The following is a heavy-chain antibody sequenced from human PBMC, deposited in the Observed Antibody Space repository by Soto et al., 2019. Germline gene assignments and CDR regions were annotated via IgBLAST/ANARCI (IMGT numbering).Heavy chain of an antibody. D-gene: IGHD1-26*01. V-gene: IGHV4-4*02. J-gene: IGHJ4*02. Sequence: QVQLQEAGQGLVKPSRTLSLTFAVFGGSISNSNWWTWVRQPPGKGLDWIGEIFHSGSTTYNSSLMGRVTIAEDKANNQFSLKLSSVTVADTAVYYCAHRPIVGAAIWGQGTLGSVSS. CDR1: GGSISNSNW. CDR3: AHRPIVGAAI. CDR2: IFHSGST.